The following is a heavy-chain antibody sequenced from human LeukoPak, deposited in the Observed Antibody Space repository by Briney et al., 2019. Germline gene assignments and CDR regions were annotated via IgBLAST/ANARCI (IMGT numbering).Heavy chain of an antibody. Sequence: TGGSLRLSCGASGFTLSTHSVNWDRQAPGKGLEWVASIRKTTNYIYYADSVKGRFTISRDDAKNSLCLQMNRLRADDTAVYYCARHPANWNPGWFDPWGRGTLVVVSS. CDR3: ARHPANWNPGWFDP. V-gene: IGHV3-21*01. D-gene: IGHD1-1*01. CDR1: GFTLSTHS. J-gene: IGHJ5*02. CDR2: IRKTTNYI.